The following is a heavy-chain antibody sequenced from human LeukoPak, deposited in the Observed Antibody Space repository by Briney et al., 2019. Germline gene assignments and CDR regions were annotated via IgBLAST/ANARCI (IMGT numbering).Heavy chain of an antibody. CDR2: INPSGGST. V-gene: IGHV1-46*01. Sequence: ASVKVSCKASGYTFTNYYIHWVRQAPGQGLEWMGIINPSGGSTDYAQKFQGRVTMTRGMSTSTVYMELSSLRSEDTAVYYCAKATWYGGNPSGAFDMWGQGTMVTVSS. CDR1: GYTFTNYY. J-gene: IGHJ3*02. D-gene: IGHD4/OR15-4a*01. CDR3: AKATWYGGNPSGAFDM.